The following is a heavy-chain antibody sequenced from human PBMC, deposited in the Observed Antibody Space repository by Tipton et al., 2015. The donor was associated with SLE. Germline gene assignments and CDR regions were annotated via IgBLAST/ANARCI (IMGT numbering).Heavy chain of an antibody. D-gene: IGHD6-19*01. CDR3: AKDSRVGESSGWFDY. CDR1: GFNLSSYA. CDR2: FYSAAGT. Sequence: SLRLSCAASGFNLSSYAMSWVRQVQGKGLERVSVFYSAAGTFYPASVRGRFTVSRDISKNTLFLQMNSLRAEDTAIYYCAKDSRVGESSGWFDYWGQGTLVTVSS. V-gene: IGHV3-23*03. J-gene: IGHJ4*02.